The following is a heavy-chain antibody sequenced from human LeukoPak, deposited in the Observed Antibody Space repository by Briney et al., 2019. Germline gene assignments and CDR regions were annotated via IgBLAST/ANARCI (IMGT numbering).Heavy chain of an antibody. CDR2: INPNSGGT. CDR3: ARENIAVACHFDY. D-gene: IGHD6-19*01. CDR1: GYTFTGYY. Sequence: ASVKVSCKASGYTFTGYYMHWVRQAPGQGLEWMGWINPNSGGTNYAQKFQGGVTMTRDTSISTAYMELSRLRSDDTAVYYCARENIAVACHFDYWGQGTLVTVSS. J-gene: IGHJ4*02. V-gene: IGHV1-2*02.